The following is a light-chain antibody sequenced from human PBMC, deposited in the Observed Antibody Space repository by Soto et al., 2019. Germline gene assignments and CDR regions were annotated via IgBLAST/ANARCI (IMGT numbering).Light chain of an antibody. CDR3: SSYTGSTTLHYV. CDR1: SSDVGGYNY. Sequence: QSVLTQPASVSGSPGQPITISCTGTSSDVGGYNYVSWYQQHPGNAPKFLIYDVSNRPSGASNRFSGSKSGNTASLTISGLQAEDEADYYCSSYTGSTTLHYVFGTGTKVTVL. J-gene: IGLJ1*01. CDR2: DVS. V-gene: IGLV2-14*01.